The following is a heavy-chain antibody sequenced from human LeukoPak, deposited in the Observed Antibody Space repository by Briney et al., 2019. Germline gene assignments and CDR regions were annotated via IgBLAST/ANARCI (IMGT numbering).Heavy chain of an antibody. CDR3: ARVVGATKMKAFDI. CDR2: IIPIFGTA. V-gene: IGHV1-69*13. J-gene: IGHJ3*02. CDR1: GGTFSSYA. D-gene: IGHD1-26*01. Sequence: SVKVSCKASGGTFSSYAISWVRQAPGQGLEWMGGIIPIFGTANYAQKFQGRVTITADESTSTAYMELSSLRSDDTAVYYCARVVGATKMKAFDIWGQGTMVTVSS.